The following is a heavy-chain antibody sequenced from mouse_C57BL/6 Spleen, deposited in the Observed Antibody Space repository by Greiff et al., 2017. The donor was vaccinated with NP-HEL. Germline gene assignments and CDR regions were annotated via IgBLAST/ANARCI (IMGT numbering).Heavy chain of an antibody. Sequence: EVKLQESGPGLVKPSQSLSLTCSVTGYSITSGYYWNWIRQFPGNKLEWMGYISYDGSNNYNPSLKNRISITRDTSKNQFFLKLNSVTTEDTATYYCARDGYYGYDYAMDYWGQGTSVTVSS. J-gene: IGHJ4*01. CDR1: GYSITSGYY. D-gene: IGHD2-2*01. CDR2: ISYDGSN. V-gene: IGHV3-6*01. CDR3: ARDGYYGYDYAMDY.